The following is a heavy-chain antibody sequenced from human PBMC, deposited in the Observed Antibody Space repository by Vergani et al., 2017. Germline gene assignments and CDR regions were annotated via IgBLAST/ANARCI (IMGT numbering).Heavy chain of an antibody. V-gene: IGHV3-7*01. CDR3: AREGHLVGPDLDY. CDR1: GFKLDVYW. CDR2: MKEDGADK. D-gene: IGHD1-26*01. Sequence: EVHLVESGGCFVQPGGSLRLSCVGSGFKLDVYWMSWVRQAPGKGLEWVADMKEDGADKKYVDSVKGRFTISRDNAKNSLFLQMNSLRAEDTAVYFCAREGHLVGPDLDYWGQGTLVTVSS. J-gene: IGHJ4*02.